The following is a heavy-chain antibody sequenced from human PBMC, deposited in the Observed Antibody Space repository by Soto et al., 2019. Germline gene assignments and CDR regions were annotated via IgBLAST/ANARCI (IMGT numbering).Heavy chain of an antibody. V-gene: IGHV3-15*01. Sequence: PGGSLRLSCAASGFTFSNAWMSWVRQAPGKGLEWVGRIKSKTDGGTTDYAAPVKGRFTISRDDSKNTLYLQMNSLKTADTAVYYCTTGVYSSGWFGEVNWLDPWGQGTLVTVSS. CDR3: TTGVYSSGWFGEVNWLDP. CDR1: GFTFSNAW. J-gene: IGHJ5*02. CDR2: IKSKTDGGTT. D-gene: IGHD6-19*01.